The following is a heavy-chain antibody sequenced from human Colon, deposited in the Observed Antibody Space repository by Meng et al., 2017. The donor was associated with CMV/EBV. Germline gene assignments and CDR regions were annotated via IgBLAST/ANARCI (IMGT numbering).Heavy chain of an antibody. D-gene: IGHD6-13*01. V-gene: IGHV1-2*02. CDR1: GYTFTANH. CDR3: VRESWYFDF. J-gene: IGHJ4*02. CDR2: IYPQDGGT. Sequence: QVQLVQSGTEVKNAGASVKVSCKTSGYTFTANHLHWVRQAPGQGLEWMGWIYPQDGGTYFAQKFQDRVTLTRDTSITTAYMELSGLTSDDTAIYYCVRESWYFDFWGEGTLVTVSS.